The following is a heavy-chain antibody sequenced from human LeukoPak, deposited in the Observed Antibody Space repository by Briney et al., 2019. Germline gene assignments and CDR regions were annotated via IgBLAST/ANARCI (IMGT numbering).Heavy chain of an antibody. CDR1: GYTFTSYD. Sequence: ASVKVSCKASGYTFTSYDINWVRQATGQGLEWMGWMNPNSGNTGYAQKFQGRVTMTRNTSISTAYMELSSLRSEDTAVYYCARGRGFCSSTSCYNWFDPWGQGTLVTVSS. D-gene: IGHD2-2*01. V-gene: IGHV1-8*01. CDR2: MNPNSGNT. CDR3: ARGRGFCSSTSCYNWFDP. J-gene: IGHJ5*02.